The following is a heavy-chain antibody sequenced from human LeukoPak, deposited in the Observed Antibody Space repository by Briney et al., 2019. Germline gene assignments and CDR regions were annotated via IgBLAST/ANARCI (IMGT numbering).Heavy chain of an antibody. CDR3: VRDPWEIPDY. CDR2: ITSRGDDT. V-gene: IGHV3-23*01. Sequence: GGSLRLSCAASGFTFNTYAMSWVRQAPGKALEWVSAITSRGDDTFYADSVKGRSIISRDNSKDTLFLHMKSLTLEDTAVYYCVRDPWEIPDYWGHGTLVSVSS. J-gene: IGHJ4*01. CDR1: GFTFNTYA. D-gene: IGHD1-26*01.